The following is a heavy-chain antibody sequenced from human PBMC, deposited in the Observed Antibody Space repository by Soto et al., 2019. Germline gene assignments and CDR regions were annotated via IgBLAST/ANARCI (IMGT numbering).Heavy chain of an antibody. CDR3: ARGASGVAVANFDS. D-gene: IGHD6-19*01. V-gene: IGHV6-1*01. Sequence: PSQTLSLTCASSWDSVSRNSAAWNWIRRSPSRGLEWLGRTYYRSKWYNDCAVSLKSRITVTPDTYKNKFSLQLSSVTPGDTAVYYCARGASGVAVANFDSWGQGTMVTVSS. CDR1: WDSVSRNSAA. CDR2: TYYRSKWYN. J-gene: IGHJ4*02.